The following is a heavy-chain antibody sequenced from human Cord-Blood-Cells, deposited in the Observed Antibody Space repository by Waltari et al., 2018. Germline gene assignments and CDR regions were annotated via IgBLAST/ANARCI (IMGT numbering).Heavy chain of an antibody. V-gene: IGHV3-23*01. D-gene: IGHD1-26*01. Sequence: EVQLLESGGGLVQPGGSLRLSCAASGFTFSSYAWSWVRQAPGKGVEWVSAISGRGGSKSYADSVKGRFTISRDNSKNPLYLQMNSLRAEDTAVYYCAKGGGELLPVGYWGQGTLVTVSS. CDR2: ISGRGGSK. CDR3: AKGGGELLPVGY. CDR1: GFTFSSYA. J-gene: IGHJ4*02.